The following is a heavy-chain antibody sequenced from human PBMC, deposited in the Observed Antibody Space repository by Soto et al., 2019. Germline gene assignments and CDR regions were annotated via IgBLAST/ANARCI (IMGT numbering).Heavy chain of an antibody. D-gene: IGHD6-19*01. CDR1: GYTFNTYG. CDR2: ISGYNGNT. Sequence: QVQLVQSGPEVKKPGASVQVSCKASGYTFNTYGISWVRQAPGQGLEWMGWISGYNGNTNYAQNLQDRVTLTIDTSTGTAYMELRSLRSDDTALSYCARAVPLDYWGQGTLVTVSS. V-gene: IGHV1-18*04. J-gene: IGHJ4*02. CDR3: ARAVPLDY.